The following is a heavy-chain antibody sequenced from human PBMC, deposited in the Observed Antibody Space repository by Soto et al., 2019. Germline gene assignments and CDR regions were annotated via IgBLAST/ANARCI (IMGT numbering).Heavy chain of an antibody. CDR3: LNGDYY. D-gene: IGHD3-16*01. J-gene: IGHJ4*02. V-gene: IGHV3-48*01. CDR1: GFSFSTHY. CDR2: INRDSTVI. Sequence: EEQLVESGGGLVQPGGSLRLSCAASGFSFSTHYMNWVRQTPGKGLEWVSSINRDSTVIKYAGSGKGRFTISRDNARNSLSLQMNSLRAEDTAVYYCLNGDYYVGPGTLVTVSS.